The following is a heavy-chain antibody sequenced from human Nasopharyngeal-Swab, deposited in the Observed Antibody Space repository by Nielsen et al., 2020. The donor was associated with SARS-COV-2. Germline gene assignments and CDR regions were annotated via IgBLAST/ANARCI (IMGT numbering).Heavy chain of an antibody. D-gene: IGHD6-13*01. CDR1: GFTFSSYS. CDR2: IYSRGET. V-gene: IGHV3-53*01. CDR3: ARMDFIASRDY. Sequence: GGSLRLSCAASGFTFSSYSMNWVRQAPGKGLEWVAVIYSRGETHYTDSVRGRFTISRDNSKNMVNLQLNSLRAEDTAVYYCARMDFIASRDYWGQGTLVTVSS. J-gene: IGHJ4*02.